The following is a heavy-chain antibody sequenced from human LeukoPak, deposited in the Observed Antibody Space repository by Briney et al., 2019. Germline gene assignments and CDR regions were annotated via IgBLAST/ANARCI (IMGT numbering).Heavy chain of an antibody. D-gene: IGHD3-10*01. CDR1: GFTFSSYW. V-gene: IGHV3-7*01. Sequence: PGGSLRLSCAASGFTFSSYWMSWVRQAPGKGLEWVANIKEDGSEKYNVDSVKGRFTISRDNAKNSLYLQMNSLRAEDTAVYYCAKRHGSGVAYYYYMDVWGKGTTVTVSS. CDR3: AKRHGSGVAYYYYMDV. J-gene: IGHJ6*03. CDR2: IKEDGSEK.